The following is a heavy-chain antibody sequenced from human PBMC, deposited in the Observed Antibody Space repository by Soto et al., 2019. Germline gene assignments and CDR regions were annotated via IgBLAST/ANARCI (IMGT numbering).Heavy chain of an antibody. Sequence: EVQLVESGGGLVKPGGSLRLSCAASGFTFSSYSMNWVRQAPGKGLEWVSSISSSSSYIYYADSVKGRFTISRDNAKNSLYLQMNSLRAEDTAVYYCARDAAVDRYAFGVWGQGTTVTVSS. D-gene: IGHD3-16*01. CDR1: GFTFSSYS. CDR3: ARDAAVDRYAFGV. V-gene: IGHV3-21*01. CDR2: ISSSSSYI. J-gene: IGHJ6*02.